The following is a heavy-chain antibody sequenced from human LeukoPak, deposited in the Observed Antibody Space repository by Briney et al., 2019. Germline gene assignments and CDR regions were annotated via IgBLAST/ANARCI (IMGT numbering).Heavy chain of an antibody. CDR3: ARDGGYCSGGSCYSGYYFDY. D-gene: IGHD2-15*01. J-gene: IGHJ4*02. CDR1: GYTFTGYY. Sequence: XSVKVSCKASGYTFTGYYMHWVRQAPGQGLEWMGWINPNSGGTNYAQKFQGRVTMTRDTSISTAYMELSRLRSDDTAVYYCARDGGYCSGGSCYSGYYFDYWGQGILVTVSS. V-gene: IGHV1-2*02. CDR2: INPNSGGT.